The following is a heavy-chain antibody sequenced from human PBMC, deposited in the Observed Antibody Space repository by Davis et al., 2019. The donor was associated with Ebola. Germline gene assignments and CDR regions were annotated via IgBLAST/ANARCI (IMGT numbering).Heavy chain of an antibody. D-gene: IGHD5-24*01. J-gene: IGHJ4*02. Sequence: PGGSLRLSCAASGLSFTSYWTSCVSPAPGKGLEWVANVKHGGSETYYVDSVKGRFTISRDNAKHSLYLQKNSLRAEDTAVYYCARQRWLQSYYFDYWGQGTLVTVSS. CDR3: ARQRWLQSYYFDY. CDR1: GLSFTSYW. CDR2: VKHGGSET. V-gene: IGHV3-7*03.